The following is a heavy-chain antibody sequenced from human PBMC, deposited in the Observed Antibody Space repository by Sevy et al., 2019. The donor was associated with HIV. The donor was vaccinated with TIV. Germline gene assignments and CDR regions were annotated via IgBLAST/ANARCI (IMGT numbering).Heavy chain of an antibody. V-gene: IGHV1-2*02. CDR2: INPDSGGP. CDR1: GYTFTGYY. J-gene: IGHJ4*02. CDR3: VRDDRDGYFEY. Sequence: ASVKVSCKASGYTFTGYYMHWVRQAPGQGLQWMGWINPDSGGPNYAPKFQGRVTLTRDTSISTDYMGLSRLKSDDTAVYYCVRDDRDGYFEYWGQGTLVTVSS.